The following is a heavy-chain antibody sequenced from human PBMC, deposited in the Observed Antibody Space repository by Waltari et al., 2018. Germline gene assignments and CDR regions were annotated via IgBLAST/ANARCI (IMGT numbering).Heavy chain of an antibody. Sequence: QVQLQQWGAGLLKPSETLSLTCVVSGGSFSGYYWSWFRQPPGKGLEGIGEIKHSGRTNYNPSRKSRVTIAIDTSKIQFSLKLRSVTVADTAVYYCARANTIFGVIRTWYYMDVWGKGTPVTVSS. J-gene: IGHJ6*03. CDR3: ARANTIFGVIRTWYYMDV. D-gene: IGHD3-3*01. V-gene: IGHV4-34*01. CDR1: GGSFSGYY. CDR2: IKHSGRT.